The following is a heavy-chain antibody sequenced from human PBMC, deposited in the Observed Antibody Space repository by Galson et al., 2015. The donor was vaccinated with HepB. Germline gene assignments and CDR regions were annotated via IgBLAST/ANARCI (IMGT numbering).Heavy chain of an antibody. Sequence: SETLSLTCAVSGGSISSSNWWSWVRQPPGKGLEWIGEIYHSGSTNYNPSLKSRVAISVDKSKNQSSLKLSSVTAADTAAYYCARDPRPYYGDYLFPFDYWGQGTLVTVSS. D-gene: IGHD4-17*01. J-gene: IGHJ4*02. CDR2: IYHSGST. CDR3: ARDPRPYYGDYLFPFDY. CDR1: GGSISSSNW. V-gene: IGHV4-4*02.